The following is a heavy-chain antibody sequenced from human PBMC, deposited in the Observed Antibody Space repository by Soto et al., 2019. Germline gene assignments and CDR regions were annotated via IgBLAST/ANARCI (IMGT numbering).Heavy chain of an antibody. Sequence: SVKVSCKASGGTFSSYAISWVRQAPGQGLEWMGGIIPIFGTANYAQKFQGRVTITADESTSTAYMELSSLRSDDTAIYYCARMATFGSLNWFDPWGQGTLVTVSS. CDR1: GGTFSSYA. D-gene: IGHD3-16*01. CDR3: ARMATFGSLNWFDP. V-gene: IGHV1-69*13. J-gene: IGHJ5*02. CDR2: IIPIFGTA.